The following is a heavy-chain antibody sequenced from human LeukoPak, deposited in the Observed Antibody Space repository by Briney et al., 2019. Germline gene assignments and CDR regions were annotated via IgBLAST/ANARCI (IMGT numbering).Heavy chain of an antibody. V-gene: IGHV3-7*01. Sequence: GGSLRLSCAASGFTFSSYWMSWVRQAPGKGLEWVANIKQDGSEKYYVDSVKGRFAISRDNAKNSLYLQMNSLRAEDTAVYYCAYYHVNEEPPTFWGQGTLVTVSS. CDR1: GFTFSSYW. D-gene: IGHD1-1*01. J-gene: IGHJ4*02. CDR3: AYYHVNEEPPTF. CDR2: IKQDGSEK.